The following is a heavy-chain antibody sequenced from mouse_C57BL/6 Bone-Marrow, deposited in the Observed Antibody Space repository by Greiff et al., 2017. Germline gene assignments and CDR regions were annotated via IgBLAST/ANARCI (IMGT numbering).Heavy chain of an antibody. CDR3: ARGGYDAWFAY. Sequence: QVQLKESGPELVKPGASVKISCKASGYAFSSSWMNWVKQRPGKGLEWIGRIYPGDGDTNYNGKFKGKATLTADKSSSTAYMQLSSLTSEDSAVYFCARGGYDAWFAYWVQGTLVTVSA. CDR2: IYPGDGDT. D-gene: IGHD2-2*01. CDR1: GYAFSSSW. V-gene: IGHV1-82*01. J-gene: IGHJ3*01.